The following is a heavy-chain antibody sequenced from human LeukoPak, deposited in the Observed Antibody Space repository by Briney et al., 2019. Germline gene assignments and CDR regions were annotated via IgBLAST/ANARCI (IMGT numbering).Heavy chain of an antibody. D-gene: IGHD5-18*01. Sequence: SQTLSLTCAVSGGSISSGGYSWSWIRQPPGKGLEWIGYIYHSGSTYYNPSLKSRVTISVDGSKNQFSLKLSSVTAADTAVYYCASYTAGGGGLDYWGQGTLVTVSS. CDR2: IYHSGST. J-gene: IGHJ4*02. CDR3: ASYTAGGGGLDY. V-gene: IGHV4-30-2*01. CDR1: GGSISSGGYS.